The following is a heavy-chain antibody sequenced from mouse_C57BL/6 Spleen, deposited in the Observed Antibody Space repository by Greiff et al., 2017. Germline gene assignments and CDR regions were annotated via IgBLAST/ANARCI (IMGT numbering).Heavy chain of an antibody. J-gene: IGHJ3*01. CDR2: IYPGDGDT. V-gene: IGHV1-82*01. Sequence: VQLQQSGPELVKPGASVKISCKASGYAFSSSWMNWVKQRPGKGLEWIGRIYPGDGDTNYNGKFKGKATLTADKSSSTAYMQLSSLTSEDSAVYFCAKEGGASTGFAYWGQGTLVTVSA. D-gene: IGHD6-1*01. CDR1: GYAFSSSW. CDR3: AKEGGASTGFAY.